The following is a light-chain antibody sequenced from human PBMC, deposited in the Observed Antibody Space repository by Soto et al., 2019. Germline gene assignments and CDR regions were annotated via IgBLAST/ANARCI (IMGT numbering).Light chain of an antibody. CDR1: QSISDW. CDR3: QQYNNYWT. J-gene: IGKJ1*01. V-gene: IGKV1-5*03. CDR2: KAS. Sequence: DIQMTQSPSTLSASVGDRVTITCRASQSISDWLAWYQQRPGKAPKLLIYKASNLQNGVPSRFSGSGSGTEFSLTITSLQPDDFATSYCQQYNNYWTFGQGTKVENK.